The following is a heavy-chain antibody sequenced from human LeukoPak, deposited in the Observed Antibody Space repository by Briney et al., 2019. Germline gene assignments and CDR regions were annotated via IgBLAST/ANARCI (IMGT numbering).Heavy chain of an antibody. V-gene: IGHV1-2*02. CDR2: INTNSGGT. D-gene: IGHD6-13*01. CDR1: GYTFTGHY. Sequence: GASVKVSCKASGYTFTGHYIHWVRQAPGQGLEWVGWINTNSGGTNYAQKFQGRVTMTGDRSISTANMDLTRLTSDDTAVYYCASSWGIATAGGNGWFDPWGQGTLVTVSS. J-gene: IGHJ5*02. CDR3: ASSWGIATAGGNGWFDP.